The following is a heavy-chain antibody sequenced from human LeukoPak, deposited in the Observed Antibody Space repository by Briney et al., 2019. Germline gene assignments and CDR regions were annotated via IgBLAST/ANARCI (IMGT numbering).Heavy chain of an antibody. CDR3: AKGEFGVVTANFDY. V-gene: IGHV3-30*18. CDR1: GFTFSSYG. CDR2: ISYDGSNK. Sequence: GGSLRLSCAASGFTFSSYGMHWVRQAPGKGLEWVAVISYDGSNKYYADSVKGRFTISRDNSKNTLYLQMNSLRAEDTAVYYCAKGEFGVVTANFDYWGPGTLVTVSS. D-gene: IGHD2-21*02. J-gene: IGHJ4*02.